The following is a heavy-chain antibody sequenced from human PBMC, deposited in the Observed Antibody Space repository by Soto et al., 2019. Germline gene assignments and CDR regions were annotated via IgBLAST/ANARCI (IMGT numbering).Heavy chain of an antibody. Sequence: GGCLRLSCAASGFTFSSYGMHWVRQAPGKGLEWVAVISYDGSNKYYADSVKGRFTISRDNSKNTLYLQMNSLRAEDTAVYYCAKEYDSSGYYFDYWGQGTLVTVSS. CDR3: AKEYDSSGYYFDY. J-gene: IGHJ4*02. V-gene: IGHV3-30*18. D-gene: IGHD3-22*01. CDR2: ISYDGSNK. CDR1: GFTFSSYG.